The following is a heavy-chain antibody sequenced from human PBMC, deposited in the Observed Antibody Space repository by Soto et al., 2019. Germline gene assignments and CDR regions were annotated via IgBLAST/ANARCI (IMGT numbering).Heavy chain of an antibody. CDR2: IYYSGST. CDR3: AIRGGYYDFWSGYFSSTRSYGMDV. J-gene: IGHJ6*02. D-gene: IGHD3-3*01. CDR1: GGAVSSGSYY. Sequence: PPETLSLTCTVSGGAVSSGSYYWIWIRQPPGKGLEWRGFIYYSGSTNYNPSLKSRVTISVDTSKNQFSLKLSSVTAADTAVYYCAIRGGYYDFWSGYFSSTRSYGMDVCGQGTTVTVSS. V-gene: IGHV4-61*01.